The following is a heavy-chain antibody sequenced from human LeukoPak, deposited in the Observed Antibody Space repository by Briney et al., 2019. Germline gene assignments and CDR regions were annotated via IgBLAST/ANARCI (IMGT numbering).Heavy chain of an antibody. CDR1: GFTFSSYW. D-gene: IGHD2-2*01. J-gene: IGHJ4*02. CDR3: ARDPIGYCSSTSCSPR. CDR2: IKQDGSEK. Sequence: GGSLRLSCAASGFTFSSYWMSWVRQAPGKGLEWVANIKQDGSEKYYVDSVKGRFTISRDNAKNSLYLQMNSLRAEDTAVYYCARDPIGYCSSTSCSPRWCQGTLVTVSS. V-gene: IGHV3-7*01.